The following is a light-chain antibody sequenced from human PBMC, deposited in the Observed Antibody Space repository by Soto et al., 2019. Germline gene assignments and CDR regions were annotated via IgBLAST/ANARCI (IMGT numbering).Light chain of an antibody. J-gene: IGKJ4*01. CDR3: EQRSSWPPPT. CDR2: DAS. CDR1: QSVNSY. V-gene: IGKV3-11*01. Sequence: EIVLSQSPATLSLSPGVRATLSCRASQSVNSYLAWYQQRPGQALRLLIYDASNRATGIPARFSGSASGTDFTLTISSLEPEDFAIYYWEQRSSWPPPTFGGGNRVDMK.